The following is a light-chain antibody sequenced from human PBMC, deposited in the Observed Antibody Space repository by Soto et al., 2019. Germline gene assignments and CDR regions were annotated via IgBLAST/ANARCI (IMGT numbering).Light chain of an antibody. CDR1: QSIGSS. V-gene: IGKV1-5*01. CDR2: AAS. CDR3: QQYTSYSRT. Sequence: DIQMTESPSTLSASVGDRVTITCRPSQSIGSSFAWYQLKPGKAPKLLIFAASTLERGVPSRFSGSGSGTEFTLTISTLQPDDFATYYCQQYTSYSRTFGQGTKVDIK. J-gene: IGKJ1*01.